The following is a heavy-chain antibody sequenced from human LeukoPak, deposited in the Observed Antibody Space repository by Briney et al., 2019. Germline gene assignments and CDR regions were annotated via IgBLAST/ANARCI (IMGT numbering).Heavy chain of an antibody. D-gene: IGHD6-13*01. V-gene: IGHV3-9*01. CDR3: AKDMDPSWQQLVLDY. J-gene: IGHJ4*02. Sequence: GGSLRLSCAASGFTFDDYAMHWVRQAPGKGLEWVSGISWNSGSIGYADSVKGRFTISRDNAKNSLYLQMNSLRAEDTALYYCAKDMDPSWQQLVLDYWGQGTLVTVSS. CDR2: ISWNSGSI. CDR1: GFTFDDYA.